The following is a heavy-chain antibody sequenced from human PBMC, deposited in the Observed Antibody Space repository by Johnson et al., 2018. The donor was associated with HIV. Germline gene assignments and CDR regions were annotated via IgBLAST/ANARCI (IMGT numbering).Heavy chain of an antibody. V-gene: IGHV3-30*03. D-gene: IGHD3-22*01. CDR1: GFTFSSYG. J-gene: IGHJ3*02. CDR3: ARCYDSSAYYYVGAFDI. Sequence: QVQLVESGGGVVQPGRSLRLSCAASGFTFSSYGMHWVRQAPGKGLEWVAVISYDGSNKYYADSVKGRFTISRDNAKNSLFLQMNSLRAEDTAVYYCARCYDSSAYYYVGAFDIWGQGTMVTVSS. CDR2: ISYDGSNK.